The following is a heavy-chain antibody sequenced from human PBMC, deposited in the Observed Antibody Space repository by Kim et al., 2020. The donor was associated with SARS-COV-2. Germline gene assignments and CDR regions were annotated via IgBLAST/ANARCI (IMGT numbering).Heavy chain of an antibody. CDR1: GFTFSSYA. CDR2: ISYDGSNK. J-gene: IGHJ4*02. D-gene: IGHD3-10*01. V-gene: IGHV3-30*04. CDR3: ARAGSGSYWGHFDY. Sequence: GGSLRLSCAASGFTFSSYAMHWVRQAPGKGLEWVAVISYDGSNKYYADSVKGRFTISRDNSKNTLYLQMNSLRAEDTAVYYCARAGSGSYWGHFDYWGQGPLVTVSS.